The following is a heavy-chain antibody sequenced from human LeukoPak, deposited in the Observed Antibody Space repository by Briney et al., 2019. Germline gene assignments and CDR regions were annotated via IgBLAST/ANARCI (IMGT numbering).Heavy chain of an antibody. CDR3: ARVGITNDNWFDP. CDR2: INHSGST. J-gene: IGHJ5*02. Sequence: PSETLSLTCAVYGGSFSGYYWSWIRQPPGKGREWIGEINHSGSTNYNPSLKSRVTISVDTSKNQFSLKLSSVTAADTAVYYCARVGITNDNWFDPWGQGTLVTVSS. V-gene: IGHV4-34*01. CDR1: GGSFSGYY. D-gene: IGHD2-8*01.